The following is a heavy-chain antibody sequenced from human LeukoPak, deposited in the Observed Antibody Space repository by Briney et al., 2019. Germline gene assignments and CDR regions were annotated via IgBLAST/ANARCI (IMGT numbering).Heavy chain of an antibody. J-gene: IGHJ5*02. D-gene: IGHD6-19*01. Sequence: GLEWVSSITSSGSSKYYADSVKGRFTISRDNAKNSLYLQMNGLRAEDTAVYYCARDSSGWSWGQGTLVTVSS. V-gene: IGHV3-21*01. CDR2: ITSSGSSK. CDR3: ARDSSGWS.